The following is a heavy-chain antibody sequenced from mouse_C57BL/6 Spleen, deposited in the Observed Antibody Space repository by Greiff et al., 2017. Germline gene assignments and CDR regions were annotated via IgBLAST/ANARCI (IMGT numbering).Heavy chain of an antibody. V-gene: IGHV1-82*01. CDR3: AKRAGGYVDV. Sequence: VQLQQSGPELVKPGASVKISCKASGYAFSSSWMNWVKQRPGKGLEWIGRIYPGDGDTNYNGKFKGKATLTADKSSSTAYMQLSSLTSEDSAVYCCAKRAGGYVDVWGTGTTVTVSS. D-gene: IGHD3-3*01. CDR2: IYPGDGDT. J-gene: IGHJ1*03. CDR1: GYAFSSSW.